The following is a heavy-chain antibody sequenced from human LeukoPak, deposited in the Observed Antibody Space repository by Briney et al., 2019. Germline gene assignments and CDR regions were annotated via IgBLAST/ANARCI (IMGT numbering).Heavy chain of an antibody. V-gene: IGHV3-23*01. CDR1: GFTFSSYA. CDR3: ARGLYSSSP. D-gene: IGHD6-6*01. J-gene: IGHJ4*02. Sequence: GGSLRLSCAASGFTFSSYAMSWVRQAPGKGLEWVSAISGSGFTYYADSVKGRFTISSDNSKNTLYLQMNSLRAEDTAVYYCARGLYSSSPWGQGTLATVSS. CDR2: ISGSGFT.